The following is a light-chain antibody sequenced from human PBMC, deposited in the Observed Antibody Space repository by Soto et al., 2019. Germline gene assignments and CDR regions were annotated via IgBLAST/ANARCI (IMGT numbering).Light chain of an antibody. CDR2: DVN. V-gene: IGLV2-11*01. Sequence: QSALTQPPSASGSPGQSVTISCTGTSSDVGGYNYVSWYQQHPGKAPKLMIYDVNKRSSTVPDRFSGSKFGNTASLTISGLQAEDEADYYCSSYAGSYSVVFGGGTQLTVL. CDR1: SSDVGGYNY. J-gene: IGLJ2*01. CDR3: SSYAGSYSVV.